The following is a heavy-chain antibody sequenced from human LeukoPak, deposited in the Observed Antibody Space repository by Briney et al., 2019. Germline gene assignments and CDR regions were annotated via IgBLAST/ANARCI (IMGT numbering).Heavy chain of an antibody. Sequence: GGSLRLSCAASGFTLSSYWMHWVRHGPGKGLVWVSRISNDDSTKTYADSVKGRFTISRDNAKNTLYLQMNSLRAGDTAVYYCARGLITMFGVAPDYWGQGTLVTVSS. D-gene: IGHD3-3*01. CDR3: ARGLITMFGVAPDY. CDR2: ISNDDSTK. J-gene: IGHJ4*02. CDR1: GFTLSSYW. V-gene: IGHV3-74*01.